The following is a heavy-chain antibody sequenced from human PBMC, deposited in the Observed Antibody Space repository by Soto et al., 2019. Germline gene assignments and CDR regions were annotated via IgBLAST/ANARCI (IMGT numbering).Heavy chain of an antibody. CDR2: INHSGST. CDR3: ARVSGIYYYGMDV. D-gene: IGHD3-10*01. CDR1: GGSFSGYI. J-gene: IGHJ6*02. Sequence: SETLSLTCAVQGGSFSGYIWTWIRQPPGKGLQWIGQINHSGSTYYNPSLKSRVTISLFTSNDQFSLELDSVTAADTAVYYCARVSGIYYYGMDVWGQGTTVT. V-gene: IGHV4-34*01.